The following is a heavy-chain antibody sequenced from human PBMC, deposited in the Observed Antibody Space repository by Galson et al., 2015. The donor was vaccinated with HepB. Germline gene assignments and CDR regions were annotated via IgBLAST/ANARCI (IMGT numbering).Heavy chain of an antibody. J-gene: IGHJ4*02. D-gene: IGHD3-22*01. V-gene: IGHV3-23*01. CDR3: AKVGLLSYDASCLDN. CDR1: GLTFSPYS. CDR2: ISGSGSVT. Sequence: SLRLSCAASGLTFSPYSLSWVRQAPGKGLEWVSTISGSGSVTKYADSVKGRFTISRDNSKNTLYLQMSSLRADDTAVYYCAKVGLLSYDASCLDNWGQGTLVTVSS.